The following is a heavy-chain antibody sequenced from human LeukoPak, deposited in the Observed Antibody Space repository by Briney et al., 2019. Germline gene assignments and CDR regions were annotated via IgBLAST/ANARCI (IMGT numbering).Heavy chain of an antibody. J-gene: IGHJ4*02. CDR1: GFTFSTYG. V-gene: IGHV3-33*01. CDR2: IWFDGSKR. CDR3: ARCTGGSCVFDY. Sequence: PGGSLRLSCAASGFTFSTYGMHWVRQAPGKGLEWVALIWFDGSKRYYGDSLKGRFTVSRDNSKSTLYLQVDSLRAEDTAVYYCARCTGGSCVFDYWGQGTLVTVSS. D-gene: IGHD2-8*02.